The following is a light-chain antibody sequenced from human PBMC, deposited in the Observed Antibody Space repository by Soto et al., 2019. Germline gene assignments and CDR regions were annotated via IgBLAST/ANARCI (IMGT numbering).Light chain of an antibody. J-gene: IGKJ1*01. Sequence: EIVMTQSPAILSVSPGERATLSCRASQSVSTNLAWFQQKPGQTPRLLFNGASTRATGIPARFTGSGSGTEFILTISILQSEDFAVYYCQQYDIWPPTFGQGTKVEIK. V-gene: IGKV3-15*01. CDR2: GAS. CDR1: QSVSTN. CDR3: QQYDIWPPT.